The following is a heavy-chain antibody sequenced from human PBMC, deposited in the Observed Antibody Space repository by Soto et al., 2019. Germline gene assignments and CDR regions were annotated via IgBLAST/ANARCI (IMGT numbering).Heavy chain of an antibody. V-gene: IGHV3-23*01. J-gene: IGHJ5*02. CDR3: AKGSSSWYNWFDS. D-gene: IGHD6-13*01. CDR2: ISGSGGST. CDR1: SVSFCISA. Sequence: LGLSCAVLSVSFCISALAGFGRDPGKGLEWVSTISGSGGSTYYADSVKGRFTISRDNSNNTLYLQMNSLRAEDRALYYCAKGSSSWYNWFDSWGQGTLVT.